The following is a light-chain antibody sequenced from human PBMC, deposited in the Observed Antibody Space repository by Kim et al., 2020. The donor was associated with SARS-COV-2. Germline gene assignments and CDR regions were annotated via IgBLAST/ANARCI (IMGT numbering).Light chain of an antibody. J-gene: IGLJ2*01. V-gene: IGLV6-57*02. CDR1: SGSIATSY. CDR2: EDN. CDR3: QSYDSSNHVV. Sequence: KPVTITGTGSSGSIATSYVKWYQQRPGSAPTTVIYEDNQSPSGVPDRFSGSIDRSANSASLTISGLKTEDEADYYCQSYDSSNHVVFGGGTQLTVL.